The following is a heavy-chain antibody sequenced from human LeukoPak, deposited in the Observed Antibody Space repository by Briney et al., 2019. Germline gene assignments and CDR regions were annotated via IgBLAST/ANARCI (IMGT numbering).Heavy chain of an antibody. D-gene: IGHD6-25*01. J-gene: IGHJ4*02. Sequence: ASVKVSCKASGYTFTGYYMHWVRQAPGQVLEWMGWINPNSGGTNYAQKFQGRVTMTRDTSTSTVYMELSSLRSEDTAVYYCARISSGGPAYWGQGTLVTVSS. CDR2: INPNSGGT. CDR1: GYTFTGYY. V-gene: IGHV1-2*02. CDR3: ARISSGGPAY.